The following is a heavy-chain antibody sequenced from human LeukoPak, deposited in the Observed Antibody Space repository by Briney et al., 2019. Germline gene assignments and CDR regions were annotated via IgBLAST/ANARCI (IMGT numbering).Heavy chain of an antibody. J-gene: IGHJ4*02. Sequence: PSETLSLTCTVSGGSTSTYYWNWIRQPPGKGLEWIGYIDYSGSTNYNPSLKSRVTMSVDTSKNQFSLKLSSVTAADTALYYCARKADTSRWYPFDYWGQGTLVTVSS. CDR1: GGSTSTYY. CDR3: ARKADTSRWYPFDY. CDR2: IDYSGST. V-gene: IGHV4-59*01. D-gene: IGHD6-13*01.